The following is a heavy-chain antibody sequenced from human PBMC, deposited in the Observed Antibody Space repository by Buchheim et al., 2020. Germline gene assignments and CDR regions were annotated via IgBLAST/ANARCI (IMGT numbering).Heavy chain of an antibody. Sequence: EVQLVESGGGLVQPGGSLRLSCAASGFTFSSFTMNWVRQAPGKGLEWVSYITSSSTIYYADSVKGRFTIPRDTAKNSLYLQMNSLRAEDTAVYYCARDLAVGRAFDIWGQGT. J-gene: IGHJ3*02. CDR1: GFTFSSFT. CDR3: ARDLAVGRAFDI. V-gene: IGHV3-48*01. CDR2: ITSSSTI. D-gene: IGHD6-19*01.